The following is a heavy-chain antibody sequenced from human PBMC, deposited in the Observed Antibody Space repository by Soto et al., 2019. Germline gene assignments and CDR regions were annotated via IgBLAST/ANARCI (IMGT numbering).Heavy chain of an antibody. V-gene: IGHV5-10-1*01. J-gene: IGHJ5*02. D-gene: IGHD3-9*01. CDR1: GYSFTSYW. Sequence: PGESLKISCKGSGYSFTSYWISWVRQMPGKGLEWMGRIDPSDSYTNYSPSFQGHVTISADKSISTAYLQWSSLKGSDTAMYYCARTYYDILPGYKWFDPWGQGTLVTVSS. CDR2: IDPSDSYT. CDR3: ARTYYDILPGYKWFDP.